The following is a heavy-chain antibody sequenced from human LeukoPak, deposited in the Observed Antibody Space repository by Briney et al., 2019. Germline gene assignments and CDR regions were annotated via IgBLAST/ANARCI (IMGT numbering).Heavy chain of an antibody. CDR2: ISGSGGST. V-gene: IGHV3-23*01. CDR3: AKGDSSGYYRYSDY. D-gene: IGHD3-22*01. Sequence: GGSLRLSCAASGFTFSSYAMSWVRQAPGKGLEWVSAISGSGGSTYYADSVKGRFTISRDNSKNTLYLQMNSLRAEDTAVYYCAKGDSSGYYRYSDYWGQGTLVTVSS. J-gene: IGHJ4*02. CDR1: GFTFSSYA.